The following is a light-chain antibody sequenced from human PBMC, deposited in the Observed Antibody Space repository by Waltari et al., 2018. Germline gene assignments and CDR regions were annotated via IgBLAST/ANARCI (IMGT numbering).Light chain of an antibody. J-gene: IGLJ2*01. CDR1: SSDVGAYNY. CDR2: DVS. Sequence: QSALTQAASVSGSPGQSITISFPRTSSDVGAYNYLPWYQQHPGKAPKLMIYDVSNRPSGVSNRFSGSKSGNTASLTISGLQAEDEADYYCSSFTSSSTVLFGGGTRLSVL. CDR3: SSFTSSSTVL. V-gene: IGLV2-14*03.